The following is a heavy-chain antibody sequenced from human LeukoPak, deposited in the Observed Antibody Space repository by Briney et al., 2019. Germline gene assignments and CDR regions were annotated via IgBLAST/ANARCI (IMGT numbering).Heavy chain of an antibody. J-gene: IGHJ4*02. CDR3: ATDHYLVRGSGSYYN. V-gene: IGHV1-24*01. Sequence: VASVKVSCKVSGYTVTELSMHWVRQAPGKGLEWMGGFNPEDGETIYAQKFQGRVTMTEDTSTDTAYMELSSLRSEDTAVYYCATDHYLVRGSGSYYNWGQGTLVTVSS. CDR2: FNPEDGET. CDR1: GYTVTELS. D-gene: IGHD3-10*01.